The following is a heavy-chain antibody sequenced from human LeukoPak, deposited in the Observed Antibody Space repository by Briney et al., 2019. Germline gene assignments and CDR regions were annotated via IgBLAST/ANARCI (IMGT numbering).Heavy chain of an antibody. CDR2: ISYDGGNK. CDR3: ARVWGGYSGYDPPFDY. V-gene: IGHV3-30*04. D-gene: IGHD5-12*01. Sequence: PGGSLRLSCAASGFTFSSYAMHWVRQAPGKGLEWVAVISYDGGNKYYADSVKGRFTISRDNSKNTLYLQMNSLRAEDTAVYYCARVWGGYSGYDPPFDYWGQGTLVTVSS. CDR1: GFTFSSYA. J-gene: IGHJ4*02.